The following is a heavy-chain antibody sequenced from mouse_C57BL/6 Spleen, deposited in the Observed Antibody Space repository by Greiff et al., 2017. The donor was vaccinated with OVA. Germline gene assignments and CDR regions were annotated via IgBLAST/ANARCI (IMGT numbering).Heavy chain of an antibody. Sequence: VQLQQPGAELVKPGASVKMSCKASGYTFTSYWITWVKQRPGQGLEWIGDIYPGSGSTNYNEKFKSKATLTVDTSSSTAYMPLSSLTSEDSAVYYCARLITTVVASRGNYAMDYWGQGTSVTVSS. D-gene: IGHD1-1*01. J-gene: IGHJ4*01. CDR1: GYTFTSYW. CDR3: ARLITTVVASRGNYAMDY. CDR2: IYPGSGST. V-gene: IGHV1-55*01.